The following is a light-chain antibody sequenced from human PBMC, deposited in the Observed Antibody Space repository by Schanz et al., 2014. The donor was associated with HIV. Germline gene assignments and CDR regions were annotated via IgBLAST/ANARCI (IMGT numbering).Light chain of an antibody. CDR2: DVN. CDR1: SSDVGAYKS. Sequence: QSALTQPASVSGPPGQSITISCTGTSSDVGAYKSVSWYQQHPGEAPKLMIFDVNSRPSGVSDRFSGSKSGNTASLTISGLQTDDEGDYYCASYTTNRTMTFGGGTKLTVL. J-gene: IGLJ2*01. V-gene: IGLV2-14*03. CDR3: ASYTTNRTMT.